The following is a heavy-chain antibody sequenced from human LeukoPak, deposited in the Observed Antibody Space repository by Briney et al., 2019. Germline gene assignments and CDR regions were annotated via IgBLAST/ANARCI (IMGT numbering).Heavy chain of an antibody. Sequence: PSETLSLTCAVYGGSFSGYYWSWIRQPPGKGLEWIGEINHSGSTNYNPSLKSRVTISVDTSKNQFSLKLSSVTAADTAVYYCASARTRGSIDYWGQGTLVTVSS. CDR3: ASARTRGSIDY. D-gene: IGHD1-14*01. V-gene: IGHV4-34*01. CDR2: INHSGST. CDR1: GGSFSGYY. J-gene: IGHJ4*02.